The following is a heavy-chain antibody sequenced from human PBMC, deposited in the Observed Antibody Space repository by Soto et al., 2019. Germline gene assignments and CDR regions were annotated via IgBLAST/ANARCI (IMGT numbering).Heavy chain of an antibody. Sequence: SETLSLTCTVSGDSISSSNSHWGWTRQPPGKGLEYIGSVYYGGAIFYSGNIYYSPSLKSRVTISVDTSKNQFSLRLSSVTAADTGVYYCVRYDRINMKPYSPEGFHIWGQGTMVTVSS. D-gene: IGHD3-3*02. CDR1: GDSISSSNSH. CDR2: VYYGGAIFYSGNI. V-gene: IGHV4-39*01. J-gene: IGHJ3*02. CDR3: VRYDRINMKPYSPEGFHI.